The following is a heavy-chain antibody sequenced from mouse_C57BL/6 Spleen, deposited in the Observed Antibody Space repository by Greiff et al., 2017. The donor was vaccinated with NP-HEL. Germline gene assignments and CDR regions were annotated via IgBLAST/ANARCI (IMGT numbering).Heavy chain of an antibody. Sequence: EVKLVESGGDLVKPGGSLKLSCAASGFTFSSYGMSWVRQTPDKRLEWVATISSGGSYTYYPDSVKGRFTISRDNAKNTLYLQMSSLKSEDTAMYYCARQGDGSSYHAMDYWGQGTSVTVSS. V-gene: IGHV5-6*01. J-gene: IGHJ4*01. D-gene: IGHD1-1*01. CDR3: ARQGDGSSYHAMDY. CDR2: ISSGGSYT. CDR1: GFTFSSYG.